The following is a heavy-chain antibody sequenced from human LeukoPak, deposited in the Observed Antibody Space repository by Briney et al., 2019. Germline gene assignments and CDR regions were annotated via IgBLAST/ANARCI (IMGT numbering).Heavy chain of an antibody. CDR2: ISSSSSTI. V-gene: IGHV3-48*01. Sequence: GGSLRLSCAASGFTFSSYSMNWVRQAPGKGLEWVSYISSSSSTIYYADSVKGRFTISRDNAKNSLYLQMNSLRAEDTAVYYCARDWLYDYGDYFPGWGQGTLVTVSS. J-gene: IGHJ4*02. D-gene: IGHD4-17*01. CDR1: GFTFSSYS. CDR3: ARDWLYDYGDYFPG.